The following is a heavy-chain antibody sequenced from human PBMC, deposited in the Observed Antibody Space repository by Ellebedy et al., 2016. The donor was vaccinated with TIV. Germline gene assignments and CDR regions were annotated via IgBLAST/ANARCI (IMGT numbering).Heavy chain of an antibody. CDR1: GFTFSPYA. CDR2: IVGSGS. J-gene: IGHJ4*02. Sequence: PGGSLRLSCAASGFTFSPYAMAWVRQAPGKGLEWGSGIVGSGSQKYADSVKGRFTISRDNSKRTVDLQMNGLRAEDTAIYFCAKDRTSGDGYWVFDNWGQGTLVSVSS. CDR3: AKDRTSGDGYWVFDN. V-gene: IGHV3-23*01. D-gene: IGHD5-18*01.